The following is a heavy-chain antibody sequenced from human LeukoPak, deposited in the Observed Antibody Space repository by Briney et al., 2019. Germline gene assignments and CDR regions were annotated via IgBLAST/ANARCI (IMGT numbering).Heavy chain of an antibody. V-gene: IGHV3-23*01. D-gene: IGHD3-22*01. CDR3: AKDHAAGYYDSSGYYFMDYFDY. CDR2: ISGSGGST. J-gene: IGHJ4*02. CDR1: GFTFTNHW. Sequence: GGSLRLSCAASGFTFTNHWMSWVRQAPGKGLEWVSAISGSGGSTYYADSVKGRFTISRDNSKNTLYLQMNSLRAEDTAVYYCAKDHAAGYYDSSGYYFMDYFDYWGQGTLVTVSS.